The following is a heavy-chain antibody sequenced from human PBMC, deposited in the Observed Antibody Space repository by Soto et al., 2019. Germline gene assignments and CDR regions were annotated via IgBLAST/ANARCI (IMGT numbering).Heavy chain of an antibody. Sequence: PSETLSLTCTVSGGSISSSSYYWGWIRQPPGKGLEWIGSIYYSGSTYYTPSLKSRVTISVDTSKNQFSLKLSSVTAADTAVYYCARNLRAGMVRGVNYWFDPWGQGTLVTVSS. J-gene: IGHJ5*02. CDR1: GGSISSSSYY. D-gene: IGHD3-10*01. CDR3: ARNLRAGMVRGVNYWFDP. V-gene: IGHV4-39*01. CDR2: IYYSGST.